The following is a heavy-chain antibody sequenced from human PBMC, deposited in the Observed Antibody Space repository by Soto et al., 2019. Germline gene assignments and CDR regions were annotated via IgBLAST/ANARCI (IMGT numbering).Heavy chain of an antibody. D-gene: IGHD3-3*01. J-gene: IGHJ6*03. CDR2: ISSSGTTV. V-gene: IGHV3-11*01. CDR1: GFTFSDYY. CDR3: ARSGGSGVLRFLGYCYMDV. Sequence: QVQLVESGGGLVKPGGSLRLSCAASGFTFSDYYMYWVRQAPGKGLEWVSYISSSGTTVHYGDSVKGRFTISRDNAKNSVSLQMNNLRAEDTAVYYCARSGGSGVLRFLGYCYMDVWGRGTSVTVSS.